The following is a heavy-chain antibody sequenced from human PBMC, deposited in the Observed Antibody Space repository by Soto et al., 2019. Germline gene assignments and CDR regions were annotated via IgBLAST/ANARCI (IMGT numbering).Heavy chain of an antibody. CDR2: IYYSGST. J-gene: IGHJ4*02. Sequence: SETLSLTCTVSGGSISSYCLSWIRQPPGKGLEWIGYIYYSGSTNYNPSLKSRVTISVDTSKNQFSLKLSSVTAADTAVYYCARGLGYYGSGSWYYFDYWGQGTLVTVSS. D-gene: IGHD3-10*01. CDR1: GGSISSYC. V-gene: IGHV4-59*01. CDR3: ARGLGYYGSGSWYYFDY.